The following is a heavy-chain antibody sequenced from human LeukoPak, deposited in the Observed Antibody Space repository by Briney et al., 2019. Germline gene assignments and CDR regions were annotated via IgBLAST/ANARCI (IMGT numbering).Heavy chain of an antibody. Sequence: GGSLRLSCAASGFTFSSYWMSWVRQAPGKGLEWVANIKQDGSEKYYVDSVKGRFTISRDNAKNSLYLQMNSLRAEDTAVYYCARDRTGDSGSYYGYWFDPWGRGTLVTVSS. CDR1: GFTFSSYW. CDR2: IKQDGSEK. D-gene: IGHD1-26*01. CDR3: ARDRTGDSGSYYGYWFDP. J-gene: IGHJ5*02. V-gene: IGHV3-7*01.